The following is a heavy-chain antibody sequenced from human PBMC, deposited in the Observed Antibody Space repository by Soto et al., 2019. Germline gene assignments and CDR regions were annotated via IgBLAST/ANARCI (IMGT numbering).Heavy chain of an antibody. V-gene: IGHV3-30-3*01. D-gene: IGHD6-6*01. Sequence: GGSLRLSCAASGFTFSSYAMHWVRQAPGKGLEWVAVISYDGSNKYYADSVKGRFTISRDNSKNTLYLQMNSLRAEDTAVYYCARDRRIAARPSDAFDIWGQGTMVTVSS. CDR3: ARDRRIAARPSDAFDI. CDR2: ISYDGSNK. CDR1: GFTFSSYA. J-gene: IGHJ3*02.